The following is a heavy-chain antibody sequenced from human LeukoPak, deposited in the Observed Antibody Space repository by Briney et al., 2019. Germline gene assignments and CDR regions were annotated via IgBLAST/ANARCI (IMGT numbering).Heavy chain of an antibody. CDR1: GYTFTSYD. J-gene: IGHJ4*02. Sequence: WASVKVSCKASGYTFTSYDINWVRQATGQGLEWMGWMNPNSGNTGYAQKFQGRVTMTRNTSISTAYMEPSSLRSEDTAVYYCARGRGSVPYFDYWGQGTLFTVSS. CDR2: MNPNSGNT. V-gene: IGHV1-8*01. CDR3: ARGRGSVPYFDY. D-gene: IGHD3-10*01.